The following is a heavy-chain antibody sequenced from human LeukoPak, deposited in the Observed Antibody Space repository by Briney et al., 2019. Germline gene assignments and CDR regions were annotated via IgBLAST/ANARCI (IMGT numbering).Heavy chain of an antibody. CDR3: ARGFYSGSYRID. Sequence: GRSLRLSCAASGFTFSSYGMHWVRQAPGKGLEWVAVISYDGSNKYYADSVKGRFTISRDNAKNSLYLQMNSLRAEDTAVYYCARGFYSGSYRIDWGQGTLVTVSS. J-gene: IGHJ4*02. CDR1: GFTFSSYG. V-gene: IGHV3-30*03. CDR2: ISYDGSNK. D-gene: IGHD1-26*01.